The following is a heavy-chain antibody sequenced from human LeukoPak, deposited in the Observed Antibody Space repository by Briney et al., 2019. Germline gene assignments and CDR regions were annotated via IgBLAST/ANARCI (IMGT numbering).Heavy chain of an antibody. V-gene: IGHV4-34*01. J-gene: IGHJ4*02. CDR3: ARGDLYYYDSSGGDY. CDR2: INHSGST. CDR1: GGSFSGYY. Sequence: SETLSLTCAVYGGSFSGYYWSWIRQPPGKGLEWIGEINHSGSTNYNPSLKSRVTISVDTSKNQFSLKLSSVTAADTAVYYCARGDLYYYDSSGGDYWGQGTLVTVSS. D-gene: IGHD3-22*01.